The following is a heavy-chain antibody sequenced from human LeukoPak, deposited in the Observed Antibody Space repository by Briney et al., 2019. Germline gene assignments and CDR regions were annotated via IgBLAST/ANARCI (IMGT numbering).Heavy chain of an antibody. Sequence: PSETLSLTCNVSGGSICSYYWSWIRQPPGKGLEWIGYIYHSGSANYNPSLKSRVTISVDTSKNQFSLNLTSVTAADTAVYYCASGDVFGYWGQGILVTVSS. J-gene: IGHJ4*02. CDR1: GGSICSYY. CDR2: IYHSGSA. D-gene: IGHD3-10*01. CDR3: ASGDVFGY. V-gene: IGHV4-59*01.